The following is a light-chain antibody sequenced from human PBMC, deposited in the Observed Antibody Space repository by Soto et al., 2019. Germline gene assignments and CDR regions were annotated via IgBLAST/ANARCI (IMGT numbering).Light chain of an antibody. CDR2: EVI. CDR3: SSYTSSNTFV. V-gene: IGLV2-14*01. Sequence: QSALTQPASVSGAPGQSITISCTGTNSDVNYVSWHQQHPGKAPKLMIYEVINRSSGVSTRFSGSKSGNTASLTISGLQAEDEADYYCSSYTSSNTFVFGTWTKVTVL. J-gene: IGLJ1*01. CDR1: NSDVNY.